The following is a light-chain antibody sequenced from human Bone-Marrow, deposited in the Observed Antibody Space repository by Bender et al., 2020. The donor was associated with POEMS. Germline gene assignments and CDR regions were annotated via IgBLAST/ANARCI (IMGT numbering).Light chain of an antibody. Sequence: QSALTQPASVSGSPGQSITISCAGTSSDVGNYNYVSWYQHHPGKAPKVIIYDVSNRPSGVSTRFSGSKSGNTASLTISGLQAEDEADYYCSSYTSLVVFGGGTKLTVL. CDR2: DVS. CDR3: SSYTSLVV. V-gene: IGLV2-14*03. J-gene: IGLJ2*01. CDR1: SSDVGNYNY.